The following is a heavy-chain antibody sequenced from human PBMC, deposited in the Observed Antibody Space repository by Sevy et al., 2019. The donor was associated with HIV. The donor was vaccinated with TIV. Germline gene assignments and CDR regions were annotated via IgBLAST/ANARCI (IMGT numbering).Heavy chain of an antibody. CDR1: GFTFSSYW. CDR3: GRAVAGKFDY. V-gene: IGHV3-74*01. J-gene: IGHJ4*02. D-gene: IGHD6-19*01. CDR2: INSDGSST. Sequence: GGSLRLSCAASGFTFSSYWMHWVRQAPGKGLVWVLRINSDGSSTSYADSVKGRFTISRDNAKNTLYLQMNSLRAEDTAVYYCGRAVAGKFDYWGQGTLVTVSS.